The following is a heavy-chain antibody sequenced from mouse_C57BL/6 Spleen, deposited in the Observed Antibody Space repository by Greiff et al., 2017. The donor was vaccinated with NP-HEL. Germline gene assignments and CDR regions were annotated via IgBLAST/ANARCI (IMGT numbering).Heavy chain of an antibody. V-gene: IGHV1-52*01. J-gene: IGHJ3*01. CDR1: GYTFTSYW. Sequence: QVQLQQPGAELVRPGSSVKLSCKASGYTFTSYWMHWVKQRPIQGLEWIGNIDPSDSETHYNQKFKDKATLTVDKSSSTAYMQLSSLTSEDSAVYYCARSDYDYDGGAWFAYWGQGTLVTVSA. D-gene: IGHD2-4*01. CDR2: IDPSDSET. CDR3: ARSDYDYDGGAWFAY.